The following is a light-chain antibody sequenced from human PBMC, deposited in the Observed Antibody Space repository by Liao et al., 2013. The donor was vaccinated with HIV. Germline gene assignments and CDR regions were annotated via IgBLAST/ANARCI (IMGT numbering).Light chain of an antibody. CDR2: QDT. CDR3: QAWDSSPV. V-gene: IGLV3-1*01. CDR1: NLGEKY. Sequence: SYELTQPPSVSVSPGQTASITCSGDNLGEKYACWYQQKPGQSPVLVIHQDTKRPSGIPERFSGSKSGNTATLTISGTQAVDEADYYCQAWDSSPVFGGGTKLTVL. J-gene: IGLJ2*01.